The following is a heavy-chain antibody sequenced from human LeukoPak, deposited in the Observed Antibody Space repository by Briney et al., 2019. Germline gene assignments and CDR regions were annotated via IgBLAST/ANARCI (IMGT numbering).Heavy chain of an antibody. V-gene: IGHV1-69*06. CDR3: ARGGGGYNYETRYYYYYMDV. D-gene: IGHD5-24*01. CDR2: IIPIFGTA. J-gene: IGHJ6*03. CDR1: GGTFSSYA. Sequence: GASVKVSCKASGGTFSSYAISWVRQAPGQGLEWMGGIIPIFGTANYAQKFQGRVTITADKSTSTAYMELSSLRSEDTAVYYCARGGGGYNYETRYYYYYMDVWGKGTTVTVSS.